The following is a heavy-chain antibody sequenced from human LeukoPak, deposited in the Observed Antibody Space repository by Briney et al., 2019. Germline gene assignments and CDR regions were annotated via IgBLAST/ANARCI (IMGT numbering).Heavy chain of an antibody. Sequence: GGSLRLSCAASGFRFDDHGMSWVRQAPGKGLEWVSGISWNAGSTGYADSVKGRFTISRGNAENSLFLQMNSLRVEDTALYYCAGGDRNGWYFYYWGQGILVTVSS. D-gene: IGHD6-19*01. J-gene: IGHJ4*02. CDR2: ISWNAGST. CDR3: AGGDRNGWYFYY. CDR1: GFRFDDHG. V-gene: IGHV3-20*04.